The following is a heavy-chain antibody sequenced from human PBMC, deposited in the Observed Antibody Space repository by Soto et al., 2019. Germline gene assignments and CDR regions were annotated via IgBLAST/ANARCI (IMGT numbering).Heavy chain of an antibody. CDR3: VIDDRGWYPVY. CDR1: GYTFTSYG. CDR2: ISAYNGNT. Sequence: GASVKVSCKASGYTFTSYGISWVRQAPGQGLEWMGWISAYNGNTNYAQKLQGRVTMTTDTSTSTAYMELRSLRSDDTAVYYCVIDDRGWYPVYWCQGPLVTVFS. V-gene: IGHV1-18*01. D-gene: IGHD6-19*01. J-gene: IGHJ4*02.